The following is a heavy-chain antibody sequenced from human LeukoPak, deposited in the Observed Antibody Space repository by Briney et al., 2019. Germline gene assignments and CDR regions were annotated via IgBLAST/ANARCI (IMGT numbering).Heavy chain of an antibody. CDR3: ARRGYSGYGNYYYYYMDV. V-gene: IGHV5-51*01. CDR2: IYPGDSDT. Sequence: GESLKISCKGSGYSFTSYWIGWVRPMPGKGLEWMGIIYPGDSDTRYSPSFQSQVTISADKSISTAYLQWSSLKASDTAMYYCARRGYSGYGNYYYYYMDVWGKGTMVTISS. J-gene: IGHJ6*03. CDR1: GYSFTSYW. D-gene: IGHD5-12*01.